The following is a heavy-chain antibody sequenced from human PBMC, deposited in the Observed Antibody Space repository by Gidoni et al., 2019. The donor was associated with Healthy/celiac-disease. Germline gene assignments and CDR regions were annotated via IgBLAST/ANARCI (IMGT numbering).Heavy chain of an antibody. CDR3: AKGDTYYYDSSGVDY. V-gene: IGHV3-23*01. J-gene: IGHJ4*02. Sequence: ADSVKGRFTISRDNSKNTLYLQMNSLRAEDTAVYYCAKGDTYYYDSSGVDYWGQGTLVTVSS. D-gene: IGHD3-22*01.